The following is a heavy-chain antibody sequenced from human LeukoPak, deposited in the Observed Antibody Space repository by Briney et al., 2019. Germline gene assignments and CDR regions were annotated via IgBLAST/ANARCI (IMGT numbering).Heavy chain of an antibody. V-gene: IGHV3-21*01. J-gene: IGHJ4*02. CDR1: GFTFSSYS. Sequence: GGSLRLSCAASGFTFSSYSMNWVRQAPGKGLEWVSSISSSSSYIYYADSVKGRFTISRDNAKNSLYLQMNSLRAEDTAVYYCARASDPFGSGYYIWGQGTLVTVSS. CDR3: ARASDPFGSGYYI. CDR2: ISSSSSYI. D-gene: IGHD3-22*01.